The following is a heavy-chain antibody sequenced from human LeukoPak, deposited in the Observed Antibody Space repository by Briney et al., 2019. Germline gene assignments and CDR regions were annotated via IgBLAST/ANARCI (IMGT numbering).Heavy chain of an antibody. V-gene: IGHV5-51*01. CDR3: ARRGFCSGGSCFSAHFDF. D-gene: IGHD2-15*01. CDR1: GYTFTHYW. J-gene: IGHJ4*02. Sequence: GESLQISCQGSGYTFTHYWIAWVRQMPGKGLEWMGIVYPGDSDARYSPSFQGQVTISADKSINTAYLQWSSLKASDTAMYYCARRGFCSGGSCFSAHFDFWGQGTLLTVSS. CDR2: VYPGDSDA.